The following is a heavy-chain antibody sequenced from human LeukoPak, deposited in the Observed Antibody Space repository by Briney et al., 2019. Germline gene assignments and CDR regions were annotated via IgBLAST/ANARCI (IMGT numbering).Heavy chain of an antibody. CDR1: GGTFSSYA. V-gene: IGHV1-69*01. CDR2: IIPIFGTA. D-gene: IGHD6-19*01. CDR3: ARGLSGWYIGDY. Sequence: GASVKVSCKASGGTFSSYAISWVRQAPGQGLEWMGGIIPIFGTANYAQKFQGRVTITADESTSTAYMELRSLRSDDTAVYYCARGLSGWYIGDYWGQGTLVTVSS. J-gene: IGHJ4*02.